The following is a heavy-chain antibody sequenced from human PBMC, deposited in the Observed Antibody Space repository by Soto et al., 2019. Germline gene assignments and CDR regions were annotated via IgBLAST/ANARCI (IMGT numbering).Heavy chain of an antibody. J-gene: IGHJ3*02. CDR2: INPNSGGT. V-gene: IGHV1-2*04. CDR3: AIFADYTNDAFDI. Sequence: ASVKVSCKASGYTFTGYYMHWVRQAPGQGLEWMGWINPNSGGTNYAQKFQGWVTMTRDTSISTAYMELSRLRSDDTAVYYCAIFADYTNDAFDIWGQGTMVTVSS. D-gene: IGHD2-2*02. CDR1: GYTFTGYY.